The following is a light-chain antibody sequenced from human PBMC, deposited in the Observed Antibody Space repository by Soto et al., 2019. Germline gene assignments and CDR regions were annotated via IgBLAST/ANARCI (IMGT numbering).Light chain of an antibody. CDR1: RSNIGNNA. Sequence: QSVLTQPPSASGTPGQRVTISCSGSRSNIGNNAVTWYQQFPGTAPKLLIYNNNQRPSGGPDRFSGSKSGTSASLAISGRQSEDEADYYCATWDDSLNARGVFGGGTKLTVL. CDR2: NNN. J-gene: IGLJ3*02. CDR3: ATWDDSLNARGV. V-gene: IGLV1-44*01.